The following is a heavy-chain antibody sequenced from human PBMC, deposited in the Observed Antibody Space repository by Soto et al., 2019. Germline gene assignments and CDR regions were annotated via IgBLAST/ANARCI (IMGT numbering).Heavy chain of an antibody. V-gene: IGHV4-30-2*01. J-gene: IGHJ4*02. CDR1: GASITFVGYS. D-gene: IGHD1-26*01. CDR3: ARGGGSDSFDY. Sequence: QLQLHESGSGLVKPSQTLSLTCTDSGASITFVGYSWSWLRQTPGKGLEWVGYISHLGTTFYNPSFESRLTLSIDRAKNQVSLKLHSMSAADRAVYFCARGGGSDSFDYWGQGILVTVSS. CDR2: ISHLGTT.